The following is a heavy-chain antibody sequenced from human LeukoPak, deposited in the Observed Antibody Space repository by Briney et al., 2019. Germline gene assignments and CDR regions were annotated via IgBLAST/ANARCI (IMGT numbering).Heavy chain of an antibody. Sequence: SETLSLTCAVYGGSFSGYYWSWIRQPPGKGLVWIGEINHSGSTNYNPSLKSRVTISVDTSKNQFSLKLSSVTAADTAVYYCARVPYYDFWSGYSQGLYYFDYWGQGTLVTVSS. D-gene: IGHD3-3*01. J-gene: IGHJ4*02. V-gene: IGHV4-34*01. CDR2: INHSGST. CDR1: GGSFSGYY. CDR3: ARVPYYDFWSGYSQGLYYFDY.